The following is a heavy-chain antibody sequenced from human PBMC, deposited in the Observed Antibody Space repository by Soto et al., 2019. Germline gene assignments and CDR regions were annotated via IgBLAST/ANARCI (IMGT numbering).Heavy chain of an antibody. V-gene: IGHV4-61*08. CDR1: GGSISSGGYY. CDR3: ASSAPAEYYYYYYMDV. D-gene: IGHD6-25*01. J-gene: IGHJ6*03. CDR2: IYYSGST. Sequence: SETLSLTCTVSGGSISSGGYYWSWIRQHPGKVLELFGYIYYSGSTNYNPSLKSRVTLSVDTSKNQFSLKLSSVTAADTAVYYCASSAPAEYYYYYYMDVWGKGTTVTVSS.